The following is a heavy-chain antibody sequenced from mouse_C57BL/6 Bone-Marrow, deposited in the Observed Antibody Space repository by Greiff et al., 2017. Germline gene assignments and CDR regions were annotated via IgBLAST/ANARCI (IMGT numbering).Heavy chain of an antibody. D-gene: IGHD2-3*01. J-gene: IGHJ2*01. CDR3: ARSEGDDGYYYFDY. Sequence: VQLQQSGPELVKPGASVKIPCKASGYTFTDYNMDWVKQSHGKSLEWIGDINPNNGGTIYNQKFKGKATLTVDKSSSAAYMALRSLTSEDTAVYACARSEGDDGYYYFDYWGQGTTLTVSS. CDR1: GYTFTDYN. V-gene: IGHV1-18*01. CDR2: INPNNGGT.